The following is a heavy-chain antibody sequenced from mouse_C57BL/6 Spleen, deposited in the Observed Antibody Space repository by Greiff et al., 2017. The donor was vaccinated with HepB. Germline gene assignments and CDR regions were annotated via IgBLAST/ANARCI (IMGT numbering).Heavy chain of an antibody. CDR2: IYPGSGST. J-gene: IGHJ2*01. CDR1: GYTFTSYW. CDR3: ARWGGNYDY. V-gene: IGHV1-55*01. Sequence: VQLQQSGAELVKPGASVKMSCKASGYTFTSYWITWVKQRPGQGLEWIGDIYPGSGSTNYNEKFKSKATLTVVTSSSTAYMQLSSLTSEDSAVYYCARWGGNYDYWGQGTTLTVSS. D-gene: IGHD2-1*01.